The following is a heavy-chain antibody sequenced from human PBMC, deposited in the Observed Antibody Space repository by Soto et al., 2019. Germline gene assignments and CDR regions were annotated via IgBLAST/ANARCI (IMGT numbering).Heavy chain of an antibody. Sequence: QITLKESGPTLVKPTPTLTLTCTFSGFSLSTSGVGVGWIRQPPGKALEWLALIYWDDDKRYSPSLKSRLTITKDTSKNQVVLTMTNMDPVDTATSYCAHSLEYFWSGYYYHYVMDVWGQGTTVTDSS. J-gene: IGHJ6*02. D-gene: IGHD3-3*01. V-gene: IGHV2-5*02. CDR2: IYWDDDK. CDR1: GFSLSTSGVG. CDR3: AHSLEYFWSGYYYHYVMDV.